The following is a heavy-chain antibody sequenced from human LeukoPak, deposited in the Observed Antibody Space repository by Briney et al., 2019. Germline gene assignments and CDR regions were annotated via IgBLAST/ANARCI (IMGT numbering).Heavy chain of an antibody. Sequence: PGGSLRLSCAASGFTFSSYWMTWFRQTPGKDLEWVGNIKYDGSEKYYVDSVKGRFTISRDNAKNSLYLHMNSLRVEDTAIYYCARDYVWGSSESDYWGQGTLVTVSS. D-gene: IGHD7-27*01. J-gene: IGHJ4*02. CDR3: ARDYVWGSSESDY. CDR1: GFTFSSYW. CDR2: IKYDGSEK. V-gene: IGHV3-7*01.